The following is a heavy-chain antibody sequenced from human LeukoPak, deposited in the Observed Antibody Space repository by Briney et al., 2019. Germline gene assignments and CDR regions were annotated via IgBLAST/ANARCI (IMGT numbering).Heavy chain of an antibody. CDR1: GYTFTSYY. V-gene: IGHV1-46*01. Sequence: ASVKVSCKASGYTFTSYYMHWVRQAPGQGLEWMGIINPSGGSTSYAQKFQGRVTMTRNTSISTAYMELSSLRSEDTAVYFCARGALRGVIITQAFDYWGQGTLVTVSS. CDR3: ARGALRGVIITQAFDY. CDR2: INPSGGST. J-gene: IGHJ4*02. D-gene: IGHD3-10*01.